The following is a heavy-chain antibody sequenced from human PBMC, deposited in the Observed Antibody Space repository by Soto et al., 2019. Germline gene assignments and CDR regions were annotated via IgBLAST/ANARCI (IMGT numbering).Heavy chain of an antibody. CDR3: MKMGGIVVVPAAPL. V-gene: IGHV3-64D*06. J-gene: IGHJ4*02. D-gene: IGHD2-2*01. CDR2: ISSNGGST. CDR1: GFTFSSYA. Sequence: LRLSCSASGFTFSSYAMHWVRQAPGKGLEYVSAISSNGGSTYYADSVKGRFTISRDNSKNTLYLQMSSLRAEDTAVYYCMKMGGIVVVPAAPLWGKGTLVTVSS.